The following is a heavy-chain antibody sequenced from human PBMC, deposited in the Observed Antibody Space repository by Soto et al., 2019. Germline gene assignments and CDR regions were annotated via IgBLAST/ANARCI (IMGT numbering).Heavy chain of an antibody. J-gene: IGHJ4*02. CDR2: ISGSGGST. V-gene: IGHV3-23*01. D-gene: IGHD1-26*01. CDR3: VKDSPVSGKYQDLDY. CDR1: GFTFSSYA. Sequence: GGSLRLSCAASGFTFSSYAMSWVRQAPGKGLEWVSAISGSGGSTYYADSVKGRFTISRDNSKNTLYLQMNSLRAEDTAVYYCVKDSPVSGKYQDLDYWGQGTLVTVSS.